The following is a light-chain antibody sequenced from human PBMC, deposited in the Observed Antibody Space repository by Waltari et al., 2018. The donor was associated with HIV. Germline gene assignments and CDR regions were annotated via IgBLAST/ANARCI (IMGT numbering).Light chain of an antibody. CDR3: QVWDSTSDHVL. CDR2: YDT. Sequence: SSLLTQTPSVSVAPGKTARITCGGKNIERKSVHWYQQKPGQAPLLVIYYDTDRPSGIPERFSGFNSGNTATLTISRVGDGDEADYYCQVWDSTSDHVLFGGGTRLTVL. CDR1: NIERKS. J-gene: IGLJ2*01. V-gene: IGLV3-21*04.